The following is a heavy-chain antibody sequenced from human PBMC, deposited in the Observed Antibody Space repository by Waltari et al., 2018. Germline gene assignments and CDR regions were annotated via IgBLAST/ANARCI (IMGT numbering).Heavy chain of an antibody. J-gene: IGHJ4*02. D-gene: IGHD2-8*01. CDR2: TRNKANSYST. CDR1: GFTFSDHY. V-gene: IGHV3-72*01. Sequence: EVQLVESGGGLVQPGGSLRLSCAASGFTFSDHYMDWVRQAPGKGLEWGGRTRNKANSYSTEYAASVKGRFTISRDESKNSVFLEMNSLKTEDTAVYYCASGRTYGQTGDYWGQGTLVTVSS. CDR3: ASGRTYGQTGDY.